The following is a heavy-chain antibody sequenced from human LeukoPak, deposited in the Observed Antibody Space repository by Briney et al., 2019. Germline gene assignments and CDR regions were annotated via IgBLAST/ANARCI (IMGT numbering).Heavy chain of an antibody. J-gene: IGHJ1*01. V-gene: IGHV3-21*01. D-gene: IGHD4-17*01. CDR3: VRDMTTVTTCYLQY. CDR1: GFTFSSYS. CDR2: ISSTSRHK. Sequence: GGSLRLSCAASGFTFSSYSMNWVRQAPGKGLEWVSSISSTSRHKYYADSVKGRFTISRDNAKNSLFLLMNSLRAEDTAVYYCVRDMTTVTTCYLQYWGQGTLVTVSS.